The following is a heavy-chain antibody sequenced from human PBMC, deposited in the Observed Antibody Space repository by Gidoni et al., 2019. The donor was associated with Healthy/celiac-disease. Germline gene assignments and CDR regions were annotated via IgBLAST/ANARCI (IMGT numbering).Heavy chain of an antibody. J-gene: IGHJ4*02. CDR2: ISAYNGNT. D-gene: IGHD6-25*01. Sequence: QVQLVQSGAEVKTPGASVKVSCKASGYTFTSYGISWVRQAPGQGLEWMGWISAYNGNTNYAQKLQGRVTMTTDTSTSTAYMELRSLRSDDTAVYYCARSIPAGGYQGRYYFDYWGQGTLVTVSS. CDR1: GYTFTSYG. CDR3: ARSIPAGGYQGRYYFDY. V-gene: IGHV1-18*01.